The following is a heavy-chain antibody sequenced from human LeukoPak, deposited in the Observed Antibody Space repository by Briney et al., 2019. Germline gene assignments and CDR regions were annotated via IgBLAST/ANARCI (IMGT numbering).Heavy chain of an antibody. CDR2: IRSKANSYAT. CDR3: TTLMATIITDY. J-gene: IGHJ4*02. Sequence: GGSLRLSCAASGFTFSGSAMHWVRQASGKGLEWVGRIRSKANSYATAYAASVKGRFTISRDDSKNTAYLQMNSLKTEDTAVYYRTTLMATIITDYWGQGTLVTVSS. D-gene: IGHD5-12*01. V-gene: IGHV3-73*01. CDR1: GFTFSGSA.